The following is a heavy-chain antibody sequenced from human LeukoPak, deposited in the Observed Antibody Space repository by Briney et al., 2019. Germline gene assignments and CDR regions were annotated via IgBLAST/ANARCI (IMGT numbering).Heavy chain of an antibody. CDR3: ARQIRSSVDYYYGMDV. Sequence: SETLSLTCPVSGGSISGYYWSWIRQPPGKGLEWIGYIYYSGSTNYNPSLKSRVTISVDTSKNQFSLKLSSVTAADTAVYYCARQIRSSVDYYYGMDVWGQGTAVTVSS. V-gene: IGHV4-59*08. CDR1: GGSISGYY. J-gene: IGHJ6*02. D-gene: IGHD6-6*01. CDR2: IYYSGST.